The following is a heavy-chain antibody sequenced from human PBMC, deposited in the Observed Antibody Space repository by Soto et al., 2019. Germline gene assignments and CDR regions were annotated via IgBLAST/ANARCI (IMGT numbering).Heavy chain of an antibody. CDR1: KFIFSSYA. D-gene: IGHD1-7*01. CDR2: TSGSGDST. V-gene: IGHV3-23*01. CDR3: AKDTGNYGSNWFDP. J-gene: IGHJ5*02. Sequence: GGSLRLSCAASKFIFSSYAVSWVRQAPGKGLEWVSTTSGSGDSTYYADSVKGRFTISRDNSKNTLYLHMDSLRAEDTAFYYCAKDTGNYGSNWFDPWGQGTLVTVSS.